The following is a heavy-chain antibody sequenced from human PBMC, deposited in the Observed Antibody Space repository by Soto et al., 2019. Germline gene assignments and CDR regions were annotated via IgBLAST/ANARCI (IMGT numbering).Heavy chain of an antibody. V-gene: IGHV3-23*01. CDR2: INFSGTST. Sequence: EVQLLESGGGLVQPGGSLRLSCAASGFTFRTSAMSWVRQAPGKGLEWVSAINFSGTSTYYADSVKGRFTISRDNSKNSLDLEMNNLTAADTAVYYCAKYPVCMAVAGSTFDNCGQGTLGTVS. D-gene: IGHD6-19*01. CDR3: AKYPVCMAVAGSTFDN. J-gene: IGHJ4*02. CDR1: GFTFRTSA.